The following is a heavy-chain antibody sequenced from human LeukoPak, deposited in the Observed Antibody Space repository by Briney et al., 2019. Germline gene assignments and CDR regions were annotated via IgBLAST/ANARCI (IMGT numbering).Heavy chain of an antibody. J-gene: IGHJ4*02. V-gene: IGHV3-49*04. CDR3: TRGNIMVRGPSWDYYFDY. D-gene: IGHD3-10*01. Sequence: GGSLRLSCTASGFTFGDYAMSWVRQAPGKGLEWVGFIRSKAYGGTTEYAASVEGRFTISRDDSKSIAYLQVNSLKTEDTAVYYCTRGNIMVRGPSWDYYFDYWGQGTLVTVSS. CDR2: IRSKAYGGTT. CDR1: GFTFGDYA.